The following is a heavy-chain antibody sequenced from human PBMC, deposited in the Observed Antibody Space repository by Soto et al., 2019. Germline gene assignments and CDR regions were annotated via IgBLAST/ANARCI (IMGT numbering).Heavy chain of an antibody. CDR3: TSDQGGEVVVDY. CDR1: GFTFTSAW. J-gene: IGHJ4*02. V-gene: IGHV3-15*07. CDR2: IKSKSEGGST. D-gene: IGHD2-15*01. Sequence: EVQLVESGGGLVKPGGSLRISCAASGFTFTSAWMNWVRQAPGQGLEWVGRIKSKSEGGSTDYAAPVKGRFTISRDDSKTTLYLQMNSLKTEDTAVYYCTSDQGGEVVVDYWGQGTLVTVSS.